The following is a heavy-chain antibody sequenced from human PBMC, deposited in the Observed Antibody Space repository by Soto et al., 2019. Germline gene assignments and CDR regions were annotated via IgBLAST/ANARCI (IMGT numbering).Heavy chain of an antibody. V-gene: IGHV2-5*02. Sequence: QITLKESGPTLVKPTQTLTLTCTFSGFSLNTGGLGVGWIRQPPGKALEWLALIYWDGDTRYSPSLKSRLSIPKDTSNNQVVLTMTNMDPMDTATYYCVHSRCGGDCLRSSSPHYSYGLDVWGQGTTVTVSS. CDR2: IYWDGDT. CDR3: VHSRCGGDCLRSSSPHYSYGLDV. D-gene: IGHD2-21*02. J-gene: IGHJ6*02. CDR1: GFSLNTGGLG.